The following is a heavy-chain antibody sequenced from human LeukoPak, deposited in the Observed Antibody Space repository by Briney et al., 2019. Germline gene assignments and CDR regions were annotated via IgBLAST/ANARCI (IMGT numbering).Heavy chain of an antibody. CDR2: INSDGSST. Sequence: GGSLRLSCAASGFTFTSYWMHWVRQAPGKGLVWVSRINSDGSSTSYADSVKGRFTISRDNSKNTLYLQMNSLRAEDTAVYYCAKVMVVVTAIQGWGQGTLVTVSS. J-gene: IGHJ4*02. V-gene: IGHV3-74*01. CDR1: GFTFTSYW. CDR3: AKVMVVVTAIQG. D-gene: IGHD2-21*02.